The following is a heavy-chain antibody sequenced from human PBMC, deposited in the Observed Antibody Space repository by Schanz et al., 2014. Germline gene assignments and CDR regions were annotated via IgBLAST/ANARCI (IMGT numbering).Heavy chain of an antibody. Sequence: EVQLVESGGGLVQPGGSLRLSCAASGFTFSSYAMSWVRQAPGKGLEWVSGISGSDGSTYYADSVKGRFTISRDNSKNTPYLQMNSLRAEATAVYYCAKGWQQEAGVGAFDIWGQGTTVTVSS. D-gene: IGHD3-3*01. V-gene: IGHV3-23*04. CDR3: AKGWQQEAGVGAFDI. CDR1: GFTFSSYA. CDR2: ISGSDGST. J-gene: IGHJ3*02.